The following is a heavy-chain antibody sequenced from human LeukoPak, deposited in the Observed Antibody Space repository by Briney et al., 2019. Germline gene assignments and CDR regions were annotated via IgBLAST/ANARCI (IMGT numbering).Heavy chain of an antibody. CDR2: INPSGGST. CDR3: ARDRSGPVTTNCFDY. Sequence: EASVKVSCKASGYTFTGYYMHWVRQAPGQGLEWMGIINPSGGSTSYAQKFQGRVTMTRDTSTSTVYMELSSLRSEDTAVYYCARDRSGPVTTNCFDYWGQGTLVTVSS. CDR1: GYTFTGYY. J-gene: IGHJ4*02. V-gene: IGHV1-46*01. D-gene: IGHD4-17*01.